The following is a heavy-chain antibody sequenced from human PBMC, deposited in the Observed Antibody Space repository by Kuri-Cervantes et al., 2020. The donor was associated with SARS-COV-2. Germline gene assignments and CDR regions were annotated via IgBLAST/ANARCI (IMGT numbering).Heavy chain of an antibody. CDR3: VRDGDHWNFDY. CDR1: GFTFSNYV. J-gene: IGHJ4*02. V-gene: IGHV3-23*01. D-gene: IGHD1-1*01. Sequence: GESLKISCAASGFTFSNYVMNWVRQTPGKGLEWVSAISDSGINTYYADSVKGRFTISRDNSKNMLFLQMNSLRAEDTAVYYCVRDGDHWNFDYWGQGTLVTVSS. CDR2: ISDSGINT.